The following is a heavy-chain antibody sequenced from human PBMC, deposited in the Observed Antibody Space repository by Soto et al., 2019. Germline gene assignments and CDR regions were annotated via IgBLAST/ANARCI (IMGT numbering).Heavy chain of an antibody. J-gene: IGHJ5*02. CDR1: GHSISADY. Sequence: QVQLQESSPGLVKASETLSLSCTVSGHSISADYWSWIRQPAGKRLEWIGRVDASGNTNYNPSLKSRVTMSVDTSKNQFFLKVRSVTVADTAMYFCARDVGGSVVPHWFDPWGQGALVTVSS. CDR3: ARDVGGSVVPHWFDP. V-gene: IGHV4-4*07. D-gene: IGHD3-22*01. CDR2: VDASGNT.